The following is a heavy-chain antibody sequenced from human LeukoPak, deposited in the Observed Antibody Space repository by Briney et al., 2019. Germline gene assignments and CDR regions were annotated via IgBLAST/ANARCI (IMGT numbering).Heavy chain of an antibody. CDR1: GGSISSGGYS. V-gene: IGHV4-30-2*02. Sequence: NPSETLSLTCAVSGGSISSGGYSWSWIRQPPGKGLEWIGYIYHSGSTYYNPSLKSRVTISVDRSKNQFSLKLSSVTAADSALYYCAKWHDDWHGFDSWGQGTLVTVSS. J-gene: IGHJ4*02. CDR2: IYHSGST. CDR3: AKWHDDWHGFDS. D-gene: IGHD3-9*01.